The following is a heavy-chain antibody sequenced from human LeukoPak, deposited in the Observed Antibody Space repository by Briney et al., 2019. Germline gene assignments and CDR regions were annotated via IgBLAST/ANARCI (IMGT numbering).Heavy chain of an antibody. CDR2: KKQDGGER. J-gene: IGHJ5*02. CDR1: GFPFSGYG. V-gene: IGHV3-7*01. D-gene: IGHD3-3*01. CDR3: ARINAQSHNFWSGYPHGWFDP. Sequence: SGGSLRLSCAAPGFPFSGYGMTWVRQAPGKGLEWGATKKQDGGERYYVDSVTGRFTISRDNAKNSLYLQMNSVRAEDTAVYYCARINAQSHNFWSGYPHGWFDPWGQGTLVTVSS.